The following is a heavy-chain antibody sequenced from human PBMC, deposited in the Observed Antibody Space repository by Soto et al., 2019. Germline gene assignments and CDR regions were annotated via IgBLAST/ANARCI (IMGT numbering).Heavy chain of an antibody. J-gene: IGHJ4*02. CDR2: MSYDGSSK. Sequence: GSLRLSCAASGFNFSSFGMHWVRQAPGKGLEWVALMSYDGSSKYYQDSLKGRFTISRDKSKNTLYLQMSSLRVEDTAVYYCAKDRGWSSADLEYWGQGTLVTVS. CDR1: GFNFSSFG. D-gene: IGHD6-19*01. V-gene: IGHV3-30*18. CDR3: AKDRGWSSADLEY.